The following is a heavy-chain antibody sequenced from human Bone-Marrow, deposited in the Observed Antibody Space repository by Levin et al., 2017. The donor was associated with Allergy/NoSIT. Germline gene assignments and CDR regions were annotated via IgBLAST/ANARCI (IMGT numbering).Heavy chain of an antibody. Sequence: GESLKISCKGSGYSFTSYWIGWVRQMPGKGLEWMGIIYPGDSDTRYSPSFQGQVTISADKSISTAYLQWSSLKASDTAMYYCARSEMYYYDSSGILKTYYFDYWGQGTLVTVSS. CDR1: GYSFTSYW. J-gene: IGHJ4*02. V-gene: IGHV5-51*01. CDR3: ARSEMYYYDSSGILKTYYFDY. CDR2: IYPGDSDT. D-gene: IGHD3-22*01.